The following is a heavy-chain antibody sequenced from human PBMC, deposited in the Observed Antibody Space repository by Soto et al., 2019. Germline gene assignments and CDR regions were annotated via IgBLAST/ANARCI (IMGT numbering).Heavy chain of an antibody. CDR2: IYPGDSDT. J-gene: IGHJ6*02. CDR1: DTTHW. V-gene: IGHV5-51*01. CDR3: ARLVNYYFGMDV. Sequence: GESLKISCKASDTTHWIGWVRQKPGKGLEWMGIIYPGDSDTKYSPSFQGQVTISVDKSISTAYLHWSSLRASDTATYYCARLVNYYFGMDVWGLGTTVTVSS.